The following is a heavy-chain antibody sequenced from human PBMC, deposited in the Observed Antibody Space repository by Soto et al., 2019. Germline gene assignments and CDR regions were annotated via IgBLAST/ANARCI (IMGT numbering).Heavy chain of an antibody. CDR1: GFTFSSYA. J-gene: IGHJ3*02. V-gene: IGHV3-30-3*01. D-gene: IGHD4-17*01. CDR2: ISYDGSNK. CDR3: ARDPGWSTNDYGGNRPRGAFDI. Sequence: QVQLVEFGGGVVQPGRSLRLSCAASGFTFSSYAMHWVRQAPGKGLEWVAVISYDGSNKYYADSVKGRFTISRDNSKNTLYVQMNSLRAEDTAVYYCARDPGWSTNDYGGNRPRGAFDIWGQGTMVTVSS.